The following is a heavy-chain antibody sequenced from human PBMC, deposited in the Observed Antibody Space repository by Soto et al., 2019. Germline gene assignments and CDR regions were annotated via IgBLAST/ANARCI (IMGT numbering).Heavy chain of an antibody. CDR3: ARDLRGPPPSGSPGGFDY. D-gene: IGHD1-26*01. Sequence: ASVKVSCKASGYTFTSYGISWVRQAPGQGLEWMGWISAYNGNTNYAQKLQGRVTMTTDTSTSTAYMELRSLRSDDTAVYYCARDLRGPPPSGSPGGFDYWGQGTLVTVSS. V-gene: IGHV1-18*01. CDR2: ISAYNGNT. J-gene: IGHJ4*02. CDR1: GYTFTSYG.